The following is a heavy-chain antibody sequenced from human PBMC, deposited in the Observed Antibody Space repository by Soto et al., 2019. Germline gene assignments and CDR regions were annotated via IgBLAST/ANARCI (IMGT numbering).Heavy chain of an antibody. J-gene: IGHJ4*02. CDR1: GYSFSSYA. D-gene: IGHD3-22*01. V-gene: IGHV1-3*01. CDR2: INAGNGNT. CDR3: ERGSPYYYDSSGFSHSGPVSGYYSIPFDY. Sequence: ASVKVSCKASGYSFSSYAVQWVRQAPGQRLEWMGWINAGNGNTKYSQKFQGRVTITRDTSASTAYMELSSLRSEDTAVYYCERGSPYYYDSSGFSHSGPVSGYYSIPFDYWGQGTLVTVSS.